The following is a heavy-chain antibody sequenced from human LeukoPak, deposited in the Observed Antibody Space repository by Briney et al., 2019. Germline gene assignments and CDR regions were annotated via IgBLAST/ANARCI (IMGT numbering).Heavy chain of an antibody. D-gene: IGHD3-22*01. J-gene: IGHJ4*02. CDR2: IKEDGSEK. CDR3: ARGYYDSSGYHPFDY. V-gene: IGHV3-7*04. CDR1: GFMFSRYW. Sequence: PGGSLRLSCVASGFMFSRYWMSWVRQAPGKGLEWVANIKEDGSEKYCVDSVKGRFTISRDNAKNSLYLQMNSLRAEDTAVYYCARGYYDSSGYHPFDYWGQGTLVTVSS.